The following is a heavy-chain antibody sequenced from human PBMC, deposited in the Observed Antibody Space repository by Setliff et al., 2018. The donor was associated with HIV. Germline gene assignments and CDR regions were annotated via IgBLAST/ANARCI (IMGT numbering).Heavy chain of an antibody. CDR2: INQDGSHK. J-gene: IGHJ4*02. Sequence: PGGSLRLSCAASGFTFNNYWIVWVRQAPGKGLEWVANINQDGSHKYYVDSVKGRFTISRDNAVNSLYLQMNSLRPEDTAVYYCVKDVNLGLSRYFHYWGQGTLVTVSS. V-gene: IGHV3-7*01. CDR3: VKDVNLGLSRYFHY. CDR1: GFTFNNYW.